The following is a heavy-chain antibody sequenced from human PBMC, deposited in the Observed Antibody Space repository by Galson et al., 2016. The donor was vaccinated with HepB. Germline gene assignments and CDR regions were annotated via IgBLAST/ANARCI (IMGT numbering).Heavy chain of an antibody. Sequence: SVKVSCKASGGTFSSYTLSWVRQAPGQGLEWMGGIIPMFGTADYAQKFQDRVTITADESTSTAYMEVSSLRSEDTAVYYCATTRWQNNWFDPWGQGTLVTGSS. CDR1: GGTFSSYT. CDR3: ATTRWQNNWFDP. CDR2: IIPMFGTA. D-gene: IGHD1-1*01. V-gene: IGHV1-69*13. J-gene: IGHJ5*02.